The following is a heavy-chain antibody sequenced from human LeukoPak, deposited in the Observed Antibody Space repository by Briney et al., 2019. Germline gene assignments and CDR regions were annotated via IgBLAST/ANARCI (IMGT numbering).Heavy chain of an antibody. J-gene: IGHJ6*04. CDR2: IIPIFGTA. D-gene: IGHD2-2*01. V-gene: IGHV1-69*13. CDR3: ARNAVPDRPFSGMDV. CDR1: GGTFSGYA. Sequence: SVKVSCKASGGTFSGYAISWVRQAPGQGLEWMGGIIPIFGTANYAQKFQGRVTITADESTSTAYMELSSLRSEDTAVYYCARNAVPDRPFSGMDVWGKGTTVTVSS.